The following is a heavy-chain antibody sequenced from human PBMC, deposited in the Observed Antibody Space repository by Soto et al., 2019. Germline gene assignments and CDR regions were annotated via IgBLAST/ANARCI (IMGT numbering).Heavy chain of an antibody. J-gene: IGHJ6*02. CDR3: ARTDRDFYGLDV. V-gene: IGHV3-13*05. CDR2: ISAAGDP. Sequence: EVQLVGSGGGLVQPGGSLRLSCEASGFTFRNYDMHWVRQGTGKGLEWVSGISAAGDPDYADSVEGRFTISRENAQNSFFLQVNSLRVGDTAVYYCARTDRDFYGLDVWGQGTTVIVSS. CDR1: GFTFRNYD.